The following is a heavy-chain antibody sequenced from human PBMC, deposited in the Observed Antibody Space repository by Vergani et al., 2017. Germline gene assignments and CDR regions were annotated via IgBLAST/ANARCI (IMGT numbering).Heavy chain of an antibody. Sequence: EVQLVESGGGLVKPGGSLRLSCAASGFTFSSYSMNWVRQAPGKGLEWVSSISSSSSYIYYADSVKGRFTISRDNAKNSLYLQMNSLRAEDTAVYYCASQVDSYDSSGYYYLGYWGQGTLVTVSS. CDR1: GFTFSSYS. J-gene: IGHJ4*02. CDR3: ASQVDSYDSSGYYYLGY. CDR2: ISSSSSYI. V-gene: IGHV3-21*01. D-gene: IGHD3-22*01.